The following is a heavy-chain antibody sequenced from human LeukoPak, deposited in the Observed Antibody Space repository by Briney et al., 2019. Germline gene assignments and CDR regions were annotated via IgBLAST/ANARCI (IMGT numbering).Heavy chain of an antibody. D-gene: IGHD2-2*01. Sequence: ASVKVSCKASGYTFTTYGISWVRQAPGHGLEWMGRISSYNGNTSYAEKLQGRITMTKDTSTSTAYLELRSLRSDDTAVYYCARIACSSSSCTYSGRRRVRGGSLDPWGQGTLVTVSS. CDR3: ARIACSSSSCTYSGRRRVRGGSLDP. V-gene: IGHV1-18*01. J-gene: IGHJ5*02. CDR2: ISSYNGNT. CDR1: GYTFTTYG.